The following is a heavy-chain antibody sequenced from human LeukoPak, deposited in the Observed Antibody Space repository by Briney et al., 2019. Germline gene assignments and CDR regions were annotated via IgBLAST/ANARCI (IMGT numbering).Heavy chain of an antibody. J-gene: IGHJ4*02. D-gene: IGHD6-19*01. V-gene: IGHV4-39*02. CDR1: GGSISSTSYY. CDR2: IYYTGST. CDR3: ARGAAIAQWLGSFDY. Sequence: SETLSLTCTVSGGSISSTSYYWGWIRQPPGKGLEWIGNIYYTGSTYYNPSLKSRVTISVDTSKNRFSLRLSSVTAADTAVYYCARGAAIAQWLGSFDYWGQGTLVTVSS.